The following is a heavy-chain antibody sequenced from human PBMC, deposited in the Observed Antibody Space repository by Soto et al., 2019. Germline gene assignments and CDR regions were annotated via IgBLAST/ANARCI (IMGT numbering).Heavy chain of an antibody. Sequence: ASETLSLTCTVSSGSISSGGYHWSWIRQHPGKGLELIGYIHYTGSTYYNPSLKSRLTISVDTSKNQFSLRLSSVTAADTAVYYCARGSAIAARAFDIWGRGTMVTVSS. J-gene: IGHJ3*02. D-gene: IGHD6-6*01. CDR3: ARGSAIAARAFDI. CDR2: IHYTGST. CDR1: SGSISSGGYH. V-gene: IGHV4-31*03.